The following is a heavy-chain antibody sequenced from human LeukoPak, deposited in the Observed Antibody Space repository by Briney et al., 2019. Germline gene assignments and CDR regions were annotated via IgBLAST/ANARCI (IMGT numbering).Heavy chain of an antibody. D-gene: IGHD6-13*01. Sequence: QSGGSLRLSCTASGFTFGDYAMSWFRQAPGKGLEWVGFIRSKAYGGTTEYAASAKGRFTISRDDSKSIAYLQMNSLKTEDTAVYYCTRGGIAAAGTSYYFDYWGQGTLVTVSS. CDR2: IRSKAYGGTT. J-gene: IGHJ4*02. CDR1: GFTFGDYA. CDR3: TRGGIAAAGTSYYFDY. V-gene: IGHV3-49*03.